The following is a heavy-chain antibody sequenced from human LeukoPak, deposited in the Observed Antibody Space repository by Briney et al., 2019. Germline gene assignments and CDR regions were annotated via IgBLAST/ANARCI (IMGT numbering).Heavy chain of an antibody. CDR3: DGSDF. V-gene: IGHV3-23*01. CDR2: ISESGSQT. D-gene: IGHD3/OR15-3a*01. J-gene: IGHJ4*02. Sequence: GGSLRLSCAASGFIFSSYAMGWVRQPPGKGLEWVSTISESGSQTHYADSVQGRFTISRDNSKNTLHLQMNNLRAEDTAIYYCDGSDFWGQGTLVTVSS. CDR1: GFIFSSYA.